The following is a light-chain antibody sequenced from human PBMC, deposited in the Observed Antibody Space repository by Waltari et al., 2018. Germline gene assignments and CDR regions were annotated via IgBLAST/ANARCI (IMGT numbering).Light chain of an antibody. J-gene: IGLJ1*01. Sequence: SYELTQPPSVSVSPGQTARITCSGHELPRKYAYWFQQKSGQAPRLVIYEDTKRTSGIPARFSGASSGTVATLTITGAQVDDEADYYCYASDTTGLRVFGGGTTVVVL. V-gene: IGLV3-10*01. CDR3: YASDTTGLRV. CDR2: EDT. CDR1: ELPRKY.